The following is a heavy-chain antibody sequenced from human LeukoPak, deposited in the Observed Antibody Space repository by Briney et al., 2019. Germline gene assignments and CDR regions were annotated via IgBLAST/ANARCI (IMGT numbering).Heavy chain of an antibody. CDR1: GFTFSSYW. CDR2: IKSKKDGGTT. V-gene: IGHV3-15*01. Sequence: KPGGSLRLSCAASGFTFSSYWMSWVRQAPGKGLEWVGRIKSKKDGGTTEYAAPVKGRFTISRDDSTHTLYLQMNSLKTEDTAVYYCTTDWFDPWGQGTLVTVSS. CDR3: TTDWFDP. J-gene: IGHJ5*02.